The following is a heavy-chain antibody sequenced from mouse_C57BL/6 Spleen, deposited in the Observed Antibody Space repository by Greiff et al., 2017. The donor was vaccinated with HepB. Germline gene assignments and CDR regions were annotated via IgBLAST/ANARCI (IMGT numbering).Heavy chain of an antibody. CDR1: GFSLTSYG. V-gene: IGHV2-6*01. CDR2: IWGVGST. CDR3: ASDRGDYDRGFAY. D-gene: IGHD2-4*01. J-gene: IGHJ3*01. Sequence: VQLQQSGPGLVAPSQSLSITCTVSGFSLTSYGVDWVRQSPGKGLEWLGVIWGVGSTNYNSALKSRLSISKDNSKSQVFLKMNSLQTDDTAMYYCASDRGDYDRGFAYWGQGTLVTVSA.